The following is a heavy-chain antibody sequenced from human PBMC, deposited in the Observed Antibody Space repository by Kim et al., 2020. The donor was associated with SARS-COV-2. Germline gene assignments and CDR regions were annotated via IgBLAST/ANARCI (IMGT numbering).Heavy chain of an antibody. Sequence: SETLSLTCTVSGGSISSRAYYWGWIRQPPGKGLEWIGSVYYTGATYYNPSLKSRVTISVDTSKNQFSLKLSSVTAADTAVYYCARHFSGTSIRVLGLYQFDYGGQGKLVPVSS. D-gene: IGHD2-2*02. J-gene: IGHJ4*02. CDR1: GGSISSRAYY. V-gene: IGHV4-39*01. CDR2: VYYTGAT. CDR3: ARHFSGTSIRVLGLYQFDY.